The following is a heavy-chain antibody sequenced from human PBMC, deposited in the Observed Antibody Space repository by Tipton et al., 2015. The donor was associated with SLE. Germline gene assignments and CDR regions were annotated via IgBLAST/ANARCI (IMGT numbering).Heavy chain of an antibody. CDR2: INHSAST. D-gene: IGHD6-19*01. Sequence: TLSLTCVVYGGSLRGYYWSWIRQTPGKGLEWIGEINHSASTNYNSSLKSRVTLSVDTSKSQFSLKLGSVTAADTAVYYCARGKGNSSGWGHYYFYGMDVWGQGTTVTVSS. V-gene: IGHV4-34*01. CDR3: ARGKGNSSGWGHYYFYGMDV. CDR1: GGSLRGYY. J-gene: IGHJ6*02.